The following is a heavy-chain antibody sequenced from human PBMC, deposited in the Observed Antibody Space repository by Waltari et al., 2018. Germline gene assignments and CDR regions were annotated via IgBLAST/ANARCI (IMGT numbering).Heavy chain of an antibody. CDR2: FLPILALA. CDR1: GGTFSSYT. D-gene: IGHD3-22*01. Sequence: QVQLVQSGAEVKKPGSSVKVSCKASGGTFSSYTISWVRQAPGQGLEWMGMFLPILALATYAQNFHVRFTITSDKSTRTAYIELSSLISEDTAVYYCARAGNYYDSSGYYYHFDYWGQGTLVTVSS. CDR3: ARAGNYYDSSGYYYHFDY. J-gene: IGHJ4*02. V-gene: IGHV1-69*02.